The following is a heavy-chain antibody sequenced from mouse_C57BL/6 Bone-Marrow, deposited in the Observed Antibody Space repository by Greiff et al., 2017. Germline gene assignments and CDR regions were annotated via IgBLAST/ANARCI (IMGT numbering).Heavy chain of an antibody. V-gene: IGHV5-9*01. CDR3: ARHEDYTGFAY. J-gene: IGHJ3*01. CDR2: ISGGGGNT. CDR1: GFTFSSYT. D-gene: IGHD2-12*01. Sequence: DVQLQESGGGLVKPGGSLKLSCAASGFTFSSYTMSWVRQTPEKRLEWVATISGGGGNTYYPDSVKGRFTISRDNAKNTLYLQMSSLTSEDTAWYYCARHEDYTGFAYWGQGTLVTVSA.